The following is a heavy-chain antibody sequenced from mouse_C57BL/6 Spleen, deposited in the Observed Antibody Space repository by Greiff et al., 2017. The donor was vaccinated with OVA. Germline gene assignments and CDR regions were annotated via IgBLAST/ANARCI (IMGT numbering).Heavy chain of an antibody. Sequence: QVTLKVCGPGILQSSQTLSLTCSFSGFSLSTSGMGVSWIRQPSGKGLEWLAHIYWDDDKRYNPSLKSRLTISKDTSRNQVFLKITSVDTADTATYYCARGYGSSYGWYFDVWGTGTTVTVSS. D-gene: IGHD1-1*01. J-gene: IGHJ1*03. CDR2: IYWDDDK. CDR1: GFSLSTSGMG. CDR3: ARGYGSSYGWYFDV. V-gene: IGHV8-12*01.